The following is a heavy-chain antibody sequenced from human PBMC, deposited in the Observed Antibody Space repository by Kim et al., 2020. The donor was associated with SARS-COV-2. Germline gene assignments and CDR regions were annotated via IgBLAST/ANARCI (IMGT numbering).Heavy chain of an antibody. D-gene: IGHD3-10*01. J-gene: IGHJ6*02. Sequence: TNYADSVKGRFTISRDTAKSTLYLRMDSLRPEDTAVYYCARGNYGFDVWGQGTSVTVSS. CDR2: T. V-gene: IGHV3-74*01. CDR3: ARGNYGFDV.